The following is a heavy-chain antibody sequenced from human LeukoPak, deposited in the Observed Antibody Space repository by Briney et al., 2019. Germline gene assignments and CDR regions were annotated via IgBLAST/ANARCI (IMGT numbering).Heavy chain of an antibody. CDR1: GFTFSDSA. CDR3: TTCISAPDTRAY. Sequence: GGSLRLSCAASGFTFSDSAMHWVRQASGKGLEWVGRIRSKANTYATAYAASMRGRFTLSRDDSKNTAYLQMNSLETEDTAVYYCTTCISAPDTRAYWGQGALVTVSS. CDR2: IRSKANTYAT. D-gene: IGHD6-13*01. V-gene: IGHV3-73*01. J-gene: IGHJ4*02.